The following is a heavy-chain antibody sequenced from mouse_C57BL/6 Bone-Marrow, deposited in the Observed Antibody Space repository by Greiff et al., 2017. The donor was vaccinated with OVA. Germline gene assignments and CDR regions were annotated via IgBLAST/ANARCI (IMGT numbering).Heavy chain of an antibody. V-gene: IGHV7-3*01. J-gene: IGHJ4*01. CDR2: IRNKANGYTT. D-gene: IGHD1-1*01. CDR3: ARYGSYDAMDY. Sequence: EVKVEESGGGLVQPGGSLSLSCAASGFTFTDYYMSWVRQPPGKALEWLGFIRNKANGYTTEYSASVKGRFTISRDNSQSILYLQMNALRAEDSATYYCARYGSYDAMDYWGQGTSVTVSS. CDR1: GFTFTDYY.